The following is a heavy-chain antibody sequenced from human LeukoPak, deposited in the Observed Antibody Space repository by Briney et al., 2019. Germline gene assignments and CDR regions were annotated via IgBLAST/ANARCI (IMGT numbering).Heavy chain of an antibody. J-gene: IGHJ4*02. Sequence: GGSLRLSCAASGFTFSNAWMSWVRQAPGKGLEWVGRIKSKTDGGTTDYAAPVKGRFTISRDDSKNTLYLQMNSLKTEDTAVYYCTTRKVYCSGGSCYHFGLDWGQGTLVTVSS. CDR2: IKSKTDGGTT. CDR1: GFTFSNAW. CDR3: TTRKVYCSGGSCYHFGLD. D-gene: IGHD2-15*01. V-gene: IGHV3-15*01.